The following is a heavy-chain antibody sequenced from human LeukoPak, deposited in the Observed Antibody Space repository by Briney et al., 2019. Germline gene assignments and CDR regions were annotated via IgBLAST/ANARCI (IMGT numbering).Heavy chain of an antibody. D-gene: IGHD3-10*01. V-gene: IGHV4-31*03. J-gene: IGHJ5*02. CDR2: IYYSGST. CDR3: AIGYGSGWFDP. CDR1: GGSISSGCYY. Sequence: SETLSLTCTVSGGSISSGCYYWSWIRQHPGKGLEWIGYIYYSGSTYYNPSLKRRVTISVDTSKNQFTLKLSSVTAADTAVYYCAIGYGSGWFDPWGQGTLVTVSS.